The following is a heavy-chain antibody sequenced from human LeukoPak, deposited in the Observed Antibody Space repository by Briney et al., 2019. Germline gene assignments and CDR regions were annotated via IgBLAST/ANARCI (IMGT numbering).Heavy chain of an antibody. V-gene: IGHV3-7*03. Sequence: GGSLRLSCTASGFPFYSYWMTWVRQTPGKGLEWVANIRHDGSTKYYVDSAKGRFTISRDNAMNSLYLQMDSLRVEDTAIYYCARSVPYGTTWYGRSDCWGQGTQVTVSS. CDR2: IRHDGSTK. CDR3: ARSVPYGTTWYGRSDC. D-gene: IGHD6-13*01. CDR1: GFPFYSYW. J-gene: IGHJ4*02.